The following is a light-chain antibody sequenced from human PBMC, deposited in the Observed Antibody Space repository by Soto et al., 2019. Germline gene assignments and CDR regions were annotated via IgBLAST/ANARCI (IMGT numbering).Light chain of an antibody. CDR2: AAS. CDR1: QRISSNY. V-gene: IGKV3-20*01. Sequence: EIVLTQSPGTLSLSPGEGATLSCRASQRISSNYLGWYQQKPGQAPRLLIYAASSRATGIPDRFSGSGSGTDFTLTISRLEPEDFAVYYCQDYGSSPQTFGQGTKVDIK. J-gene: IGKJ1*01. CDR3: QDYGSSPQT.